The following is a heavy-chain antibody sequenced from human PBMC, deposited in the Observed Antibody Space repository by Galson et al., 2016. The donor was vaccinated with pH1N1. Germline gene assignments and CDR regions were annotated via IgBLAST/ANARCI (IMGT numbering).Heavy chain of an antibody. V-gene: IGHV3-48*03. D-gene: IGHD3-3*01. J-gene: IGHJ4*02. CDR1: GFAFNYYN. Sequence: SLRLSCAASGFAFNYYNMDWVRLAPGRGLEWVSSISLSSATIKYADSVRGRFTVSRDNAKNTLYLQMNSLRAEDTAVYFCARATHGDDFWSGYAFDFWGQGTLITVSS. CDR3: ARATHGDDFWSGYAFDF. CDR2: ISLSSATI.